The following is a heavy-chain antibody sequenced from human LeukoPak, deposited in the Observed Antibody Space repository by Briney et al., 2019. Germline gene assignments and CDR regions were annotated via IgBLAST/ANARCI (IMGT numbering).Heavy chain of an antibody. CDR2: INGRSTDI. V-gene: IGHV3-21*01. Sequence: GGSLRLSCAASGFSFSNYAMNWVRQAPGKGLEWVSSINGRSTDIYYADSVKGRFTISRDNAKNSLYLQMNSLRAEDTAIYYCARRGYSDSSGHDYWGQGTLVTVSS. D-gene: IGHD3-22*01. CDR1: GFSFSNYA. J-gene: IGHJ4*02. CDR3: ARRGYSDSSGHDY.